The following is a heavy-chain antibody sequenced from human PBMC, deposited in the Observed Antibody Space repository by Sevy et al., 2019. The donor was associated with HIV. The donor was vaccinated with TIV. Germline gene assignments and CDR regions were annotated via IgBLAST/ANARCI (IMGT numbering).Heavy chain of an antibody. CDR2: LSFGCGEI. D-gene: IGHD3-10*01. Sequence: GGSLRLSCAASGFTFSKYSMSWVRQPPGKGLEWVSTLSFGCGEINYADSVKGRFTISRDNSKSSVYLQMNNLRAEDTAVYYCARDLYGSGSYYSYWGQGTLVTVSS. J-gene: IGHJ4*02. CDR3: ARDLYGSGSYYSY. CDR1: GFTFSKYS. V-gene: IGHV3-23*01.